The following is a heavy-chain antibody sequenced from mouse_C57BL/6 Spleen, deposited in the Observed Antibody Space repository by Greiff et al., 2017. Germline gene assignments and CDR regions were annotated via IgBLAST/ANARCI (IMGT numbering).Heavy chain of an antibody. J-gene: IGHJ3*01. CDR1: GYTFTSYV. Sequence: EVQLQESGPELVKPGASVKMSCKASGYTFTSYVMHWVKQKPGQGLEWIGYIYPYNDGTKYNEKFKGKATLTSDKSSSTAYMELSSLTSEDSAVYYCAVYDGYPAWFAYWGQGTLVTVSA. CDR3: AVYDGYPAWFAY. CDR2: IYPYNDGT. D-gene: IGHD2-3*01. V-gene: IGHV1-14*01.